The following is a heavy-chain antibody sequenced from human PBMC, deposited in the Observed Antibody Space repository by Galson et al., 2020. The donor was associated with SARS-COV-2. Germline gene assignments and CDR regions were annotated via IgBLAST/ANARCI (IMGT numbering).Heavy chain of an antibody. CDR3: ARQGVNMIVLVTVPGWYFDL. D-gene: IGHD3-22*01. V-gene: IGHV4-38-2*01. J-gene: IGHJ2*01. Sequence: SEPLSPTCPVSGYSVSTTNYWGWVRQPPGRGLEWIGSVYPSGTTYYNPSPNSRVTISVDTSKHQFSLRLDSVTAADTALYYCARQGVNMIVLVTVPGWYFDLWGRGTLVTVSS. CDR1: GYSVSTTNY. CDR2: VYPSGTT.